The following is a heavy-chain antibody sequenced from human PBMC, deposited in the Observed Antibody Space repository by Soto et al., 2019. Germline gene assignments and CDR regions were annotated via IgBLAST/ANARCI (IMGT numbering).Heavy chain of an antibody. Sequence: PGESLQISCKGSGYSFTNYYIAWVRPLPGKGLEWMGIINPGDSDTRYNPSFQGQVTMSADKSISTAYLQWSSLQASDTAMYYCAISYPLGSGYSYYGMDVWGQGTTVTVSS. CDR3: AISYPLGSGYSYYGMDV. CDR1: GYSFTNYY. J-gene: IGHJ6*02. D-gene: IGHD3-16*01. CDR2: INPGDSDT. V-gene: IGHV5-51*01.